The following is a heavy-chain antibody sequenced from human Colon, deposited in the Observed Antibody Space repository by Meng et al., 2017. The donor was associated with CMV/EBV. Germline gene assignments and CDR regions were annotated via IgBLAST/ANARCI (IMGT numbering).Heavy chain of an antibody. J-gene: IGHJ4*02. Sequence: GESLKISCGASGFTFSSYWMTWVRQVPGKGLEWLAKMKHDGHEEKYLDSVEGRFSISRDNTKNSLYLLMSSLRVEDTGLYYCVRSTGWNSYFDYWGQGAQVTVSS. CDR2: MKHDGHEE. V-gene: IGHV3-7*01. CDR1: GFTFSSYW. D-gene: IGHD1-7*01. CDR3: VRSTGWNSYFDY.